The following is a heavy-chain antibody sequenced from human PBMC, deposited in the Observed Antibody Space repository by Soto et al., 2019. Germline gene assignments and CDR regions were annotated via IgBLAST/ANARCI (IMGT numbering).Heavy chain of an antibody. CDR2: ISYDGSNK. CDR3: AGGAVYDSGGYYLPADRVGWYFDL. J-gene: IGHJ2*01. CDR1: GFTFSSYA. Sequence: QVQLVESGGGVVQPGRSLRLSCAASGFTFSSYAMHWVRQAPGKGLEWVAVISYDGSNKYYADSVKGRFTISRDNSKNTLYLQTNSLRAGDTALYYGAGGAVYDSGGYYLPADRVGWYFDLWGRGPLVPVSS. D-gene: IGHD3-22*01. V-gene: IGHV3-30-3*01.